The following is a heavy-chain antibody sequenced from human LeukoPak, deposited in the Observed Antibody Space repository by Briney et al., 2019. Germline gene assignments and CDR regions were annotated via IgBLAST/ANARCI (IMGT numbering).Heavy chain of an antibody. CDR3: AKDRGPFF. J-gene: IGHJ4*02. CDR2: ISYDGGNQ. D-gene: IGHD5-24*01. V-gene: IGHV3-30*18. Sequence: GRSLRLSCAASGFTFSTFGMHWVRQAPGKGLEWVAVISYDGGNQYYADSVKGRFTISRDNSKNTLYLQMNSPRAEDTAVYYCAKDRGPFFWGQGTLVTVSS. CDR1: GFTFSTFG.